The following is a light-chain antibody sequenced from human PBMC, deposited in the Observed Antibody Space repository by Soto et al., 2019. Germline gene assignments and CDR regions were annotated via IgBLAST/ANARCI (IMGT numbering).Light chain of an antibody. V-gene: IGKV1-39*01. Sequence: DIQMTQSPSSLSASVGDRVTITCRASQSITSYVNWYQQKPGKAPKFLIYAASSLQTGVPSRLSGSGSGTDFTLTISSLQPEDFATYYCQQSYSTPLTFGGGTKVDIK. CDR1: QSITSY. CDR2: AAS. CDR3: QQSYSTPLT. J-gene: IGKJ4*01.